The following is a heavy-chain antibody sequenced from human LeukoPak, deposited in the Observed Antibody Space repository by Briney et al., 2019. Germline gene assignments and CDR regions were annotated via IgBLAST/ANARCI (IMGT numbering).Heavy chain of an antibody. J-gene: IGHJ6*02. CDR3: ARAENRGIAAAGVLYYYYGMDA. V-gene: IGHV1-46*01. D-gene: IGHD6-13*01. CDR2: INPSGGST. Sequence: ASVKVSCKASGYTFTSYYMHWVRQAPGQGLEWMGIINPSGGSTSYAQKFQGRVTMTRDTSTSTVYMELSSLRSEDTAVYYCARAENRGIAAAGVLYYYYGMDAWGQGTTVTVSS. CDR1: GYTFTSYY.